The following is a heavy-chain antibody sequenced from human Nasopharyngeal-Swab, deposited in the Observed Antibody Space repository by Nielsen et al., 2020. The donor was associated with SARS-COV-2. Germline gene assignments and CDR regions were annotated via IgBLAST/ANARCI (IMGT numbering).Heavy chain of an antibody. J-gene: IGHJ4*02. CDR2: IYHTGIT. CDR1: GGSISSSSYY. V-gene: IGHV4-61*05. Sequence: SETLSLTCTVSGGSISSSSYYWGWIRLPPGKGLEWIGHIYHTGITNYNPSLKSRVTMSVDTSKNQFSLRLSSVTPADTAVYYCARSSGWYLDNWGQGTLVTVSS. CDR3: ARSSGWYLDN. D-gene: IGHD6-19*01.